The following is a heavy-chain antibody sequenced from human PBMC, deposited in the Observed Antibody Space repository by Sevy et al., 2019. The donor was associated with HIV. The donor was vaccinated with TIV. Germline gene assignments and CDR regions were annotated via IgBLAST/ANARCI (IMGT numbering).Heavy chain of an antibody. CDR2: ISWNSGSI. CDR1: GFTFDDYA. J-gene: IGHJ5*02. D-gene: IGHD3-9*01. CDR3: AKSPRYDILTGSFDP. V-gene: IGHV3-9*01. Sequence: GGSLRLSCAASGFTFDDYAMHWVRQAPGKGLEWVSGISWNSGSIGYADSVKGRFTLSRDNAKNSLYLQMNSLRAEDTALYYCAKSPRYDILTGSFDPWGQGTLVTVSS.